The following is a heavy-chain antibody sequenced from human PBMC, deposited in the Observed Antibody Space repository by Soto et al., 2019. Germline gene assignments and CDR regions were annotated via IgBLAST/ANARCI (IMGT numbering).Heavy chain of an antibody. CDR2: IRGFSPYT. Sequence: AVSLRLSCISSGFTFRTYTMNWVRQAPWKGLEWVSGIRGFSPYTFYAESVKGRFTISRDNAKNSLYLQMNGLRAEDTAVYYCARDRGYDAHDYYYNAMDVWGQGTTVTVSS. CDR1: GFTFRTYT. CDR3: ARDRGYDAHDYYYNAMDV. V-gene: IGHV3-21*01. J-gene: IGHJ6*02. D-gene: IGHD2-15*01.